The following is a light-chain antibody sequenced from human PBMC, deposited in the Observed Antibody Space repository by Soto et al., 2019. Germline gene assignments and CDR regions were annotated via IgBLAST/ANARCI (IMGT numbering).Light chain of an antibody. V-gene: IGKV1-33*01. Sequence: DIQMTQSPSSLSASLGDRVTITCQASQAITYYLNWYQHKPGKAPKLLIYDASKLETGAPSRFSGSGSGTHFTFTISSLQSEDIATYYCQQYDNLPLTFGGGTKVEIK. CDR2: DAS. J-gene: IGKJ4*01. CDR3: QQYDNLPLT. CDR1: QAITYY.